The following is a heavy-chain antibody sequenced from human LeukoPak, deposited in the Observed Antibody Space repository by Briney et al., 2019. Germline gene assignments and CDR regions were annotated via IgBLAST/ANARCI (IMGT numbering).Heavy chain of an antibody. Sequence: SETLSLTCAVSGYSISGSYYCGWIRQSPGKALEWIGSMFHSGITYYNPSLKSRVTISLDTSKNQFSLKLTSVTAADTAVYYCARANGFGLIITWGQGTLVTVSS. CDR3: ARANGFGLIIT. D-gene: IGHD3-10*01. CDR1: GYSISGSYY. J-gene: IGHJ4*02. CDR2: MFHSGIT. V-gene: IGHV4-38-2*01.